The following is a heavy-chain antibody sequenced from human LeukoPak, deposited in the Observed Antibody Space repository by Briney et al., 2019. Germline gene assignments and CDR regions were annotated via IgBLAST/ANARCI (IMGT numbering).Heavy chain of an antibody. J-gene: IGHJ5*02. CDR2: IYPGDSDT. CDR1: GYSFTSYW. D-gene: IGHD2-15*01. Sequence: GESLKISCKGSGYSFTSYWIGWVRQMPGKGLEWMGIIYPGDSDTRYSPSFQGQVTISADKSISTAYLQWSSLKASDTAMYYCAREMVTCSGGSCYGDWFDPWGQGTLVTVSS. V-gene: IGHV5-51*01. CDR3: AREMVTCSGGSCYGDWFDP.